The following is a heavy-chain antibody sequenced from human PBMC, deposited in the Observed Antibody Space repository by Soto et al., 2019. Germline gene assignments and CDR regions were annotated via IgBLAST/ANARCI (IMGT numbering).Heavy chain of an antibody. CDR3: VRDSPIGSTFSGYDGIDS. Sequence: QVQLVQSGAEVKKPGSSVKVSCKTSGGTFRNDIITWVRQAPGQGLEWMGRVIPLLDIVNYAQKFQGRVKITADKSTSTAYMEMNSLRSEDTAVYYCVRDSPIGSTFSGYDGIDSWGQGTLVTVSS. J-gene: IGHJ4*02. D-gene: IGHD5-12*01. CDR1: GGTFRNDI. CDR2: VIPLLDIV. V-gene: IGHV1-69*08.